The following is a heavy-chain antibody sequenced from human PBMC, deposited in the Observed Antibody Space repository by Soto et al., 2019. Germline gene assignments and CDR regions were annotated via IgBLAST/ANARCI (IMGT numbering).Heavy chain of an antibody. J-gene: IGHJ3*01. V-gene: IGHV3-23*01. CDR3: AKPDVTGLTRAAFDV. CDR1: GFIVSSYG. CDR2: LSGGGGST. D-gene: IGHD1-20*01. Sequence: SGGSLRLSCIASGFIVSSYGMSWVRQAPGKGLEWVSALSGGGGSTYYADSVKDRLTISRDNSKNTLYLQMDNLRAEDTAVYYCAKPDVTGLTRAAFDVRGPGTMVTVTS.